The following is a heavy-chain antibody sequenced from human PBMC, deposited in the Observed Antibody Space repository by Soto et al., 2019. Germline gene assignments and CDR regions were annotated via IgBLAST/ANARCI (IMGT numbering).Heavy chain of an antibody. J-gene: IGHJ6*02. V-gene: IGHV1-18*01. D-gene: IGHD2-8*01. CDR3: AGVPSHVLMENAPSRNGMDA. CDR1: GYTFTTYD. Sequence: QVQLVQSGAEVKKPGASVKVSCKASGYTFTTYDISWVRQAPGQGLEWMGRISTYNGNTNYPQSLQGRLTMTTDTATSTAYLKLRSVGIDDTAVYYCAGVPSHVLMENAPSRNGMDAGGQGPTVTVSS. CDR2: ISTYNGNT.